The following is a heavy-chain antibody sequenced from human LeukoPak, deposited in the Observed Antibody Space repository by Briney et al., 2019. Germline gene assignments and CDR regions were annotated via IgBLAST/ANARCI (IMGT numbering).Heavy chain of an antibody. CDR1: EFTFSSYA. CDR2: ISGSGGST. Sequence: PGGSLRLSSAASEFTFSSYAMSWVRQAPGKGLEWVSAISGSGGSTYYADSVKGLFTISRDHSKNTLYLQMNSLRADDTAVYYCAKSSVGSDKSLIAAAGPKPHAYWREGTLVTVSS. J-gene: IGHJ4*02. CDR3: AKSSVGSDKSLIAAAGPKPHAY. V-gene: IGHV3-23*01. D-gene: IGHD6-13*01.